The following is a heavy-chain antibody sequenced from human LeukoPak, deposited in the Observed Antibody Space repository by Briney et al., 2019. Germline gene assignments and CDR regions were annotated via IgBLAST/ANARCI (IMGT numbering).Heavy chain of an antibody. CDR2: ISSNTGNP. Sequence: ASVKVSCTASGYTFTRSAMNPVREAPGQGLEWMGWISSNTGNPKYAQGFTGRVIFSLDTSVSTAYLQIRSLKAEDTAVYYCARGTSRSDGFDICGQGRMVTASS. J-gene: IGHJ3*02. CDR1: GYTFTRSA. V-gene: IGHV7-4-1*02. D-gene: IGHD1-1*01. CDR3: ARGTSRSDGFDI.